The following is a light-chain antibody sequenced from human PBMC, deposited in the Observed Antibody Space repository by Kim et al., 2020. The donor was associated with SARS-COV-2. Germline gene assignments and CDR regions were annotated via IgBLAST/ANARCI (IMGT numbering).Light chain of an antibody. CDR2: AAS. V-gene: IGKV1-39*01. Sequence: DIQMTQSPSSLSASVGDRVTITCRTSQNINSHLNWYHLKPGRAPKLLIYAASTLQGGVPSRFSGSGSETDFTLTISSLQPEDFATDFCQQTYISPFTFGPGTKVDI. J-gene: IGKJ3*01. CDR1: QNINSH. CDR3: QQTYISPFT.